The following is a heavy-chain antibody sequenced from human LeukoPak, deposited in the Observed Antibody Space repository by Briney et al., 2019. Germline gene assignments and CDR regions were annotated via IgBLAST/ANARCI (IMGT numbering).Heavy chain of an antibody. V-gene: IGHV4-59*12. CDR2: IYYSGST. J-gene: IGHJ3*02. CDR1: GGSISSYY. CDR3: ARDGRYYYAFDI. D-gene: IGHD1-26*01. Sequence: SETLSLTCTVSGGSISSYYWSWIRQPPGKGLEWIGYIYYSGSTNYNPSLKSRVTISVDTSKNQFSLKLSSLTAADTAVYYCARDGRYYYAFDIWGQGTMVTVSS.